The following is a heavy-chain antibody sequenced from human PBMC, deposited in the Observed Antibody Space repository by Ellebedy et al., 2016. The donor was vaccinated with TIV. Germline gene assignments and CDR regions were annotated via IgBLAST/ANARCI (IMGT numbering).Heavy chain of an antibody. V-gene: IGHV4-34*01. Sequence: MPSETLSLTCAVFRGPFSGYYWSRIRQPPGKGLEWIGDSNHAGSTNYNPSLKSRVTISVDTSKNQFSLRLTSVTAADTAVYYCAGEGDCSSGTCYPLFGYWGQGILVTVSS. J-gene: IGHJ4*02. CDR3: AGEGDCSSGTCYPLFGY. CDR1: RGPFSGYY. CDR2: SNHAGST. D-gene: IGHD2-15*01.